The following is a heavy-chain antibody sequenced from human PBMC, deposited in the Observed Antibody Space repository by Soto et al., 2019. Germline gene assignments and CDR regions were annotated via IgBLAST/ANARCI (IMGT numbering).Heavy chain of an antibody. CDR2: IIPIFGTA. Sequence: QVQLVQSGAEVKKPGSSVKVSCKASGGTFSSYAISWVRQAPGQGLEWMGGIIPIFGTANYAQKFQGRVTITADESTSTAYMELSSLRSEDTAVYYCARGPSLIAVAAPGYFDYWGQGTLVTVSS. CDR1: GGTFSSYA. V-gene: IGHV1-69*01. J-gene: IGHJ4*02. CDR3: ARGPSLIAVAAPGYFDY. D-gene: IGHD6-19*01.